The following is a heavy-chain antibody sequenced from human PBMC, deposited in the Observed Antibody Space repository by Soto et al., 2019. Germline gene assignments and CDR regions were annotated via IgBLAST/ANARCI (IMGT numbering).Heavy chain of an antibody. CDR2: IYYSGST. CDR3: ARVSSSWGLVNYFDY. CDR1: GGSVSSGSYY. D-gene: IGHD6-13*01. V-gene: IGHV4-61*01. J-gene: IGHJ4*02. Sequence: SETLSLTCSVSGGSVSSGSYYWSWIRQPTGKGLECIGYIYYSGSTSYNPSLKSRVTISVDTSKNQFSLKLSSVTAADTAVYYCARVSSSWGLVNYFDYWGQGTLVTVSS.